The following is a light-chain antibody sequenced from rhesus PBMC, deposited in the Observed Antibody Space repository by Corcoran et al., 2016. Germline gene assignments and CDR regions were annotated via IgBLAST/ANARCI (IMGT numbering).Light chain of an antibody. CDR1: QNIYSN. V-gene: IGKV1S12*01. CDR3: QHYYDNPFT. Sequence: DIQMTQSPSALSASVGDRVTISCRASQNIYSNLAWYQQKPGKAPKLLISAASSWQTGIPSRFSGSGSGTDFTLTISSLQPEDSAAYYCQHYYDNPFTFGPWTKLDIK. CDR2: AAS. J-gene: IGKJ3*01.